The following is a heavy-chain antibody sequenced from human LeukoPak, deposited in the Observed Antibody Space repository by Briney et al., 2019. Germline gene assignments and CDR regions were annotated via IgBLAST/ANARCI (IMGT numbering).Heavy chain of an antibody. V-gene: IGHV4-4*07. CDR1: GGSISSYY. Sequence: TSETQSLTCTVSGGSISSYYWSWIRQPAGNGLEWIGRIYTSGSTNYNPSLKSRVTMSVDTSKNQFSLKLSSVTAADTAVYYCARDILSEDGGNSDYWGQGTLVTVSS. J-gene: IGHJ4*02. D-gene: IGHD4-23*01. CDR2: IYTSGST. CDR3: ARDILSEDGGNSDY.